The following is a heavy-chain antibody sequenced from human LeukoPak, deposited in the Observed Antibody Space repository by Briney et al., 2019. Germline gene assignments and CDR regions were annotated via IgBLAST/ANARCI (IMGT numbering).Heavy chain of an antibody. CDR2: IKYDGSEK. D-gene: IGHD2/OR15-2a*01. CDR3: ARNRGPQPYDMDV. J-gene: IGHJ6*02. V-gene: IGHV3-7*04. Sequence: GGSLRLSCAASGFTFNSYWMSWVRQAPGKGLEWVANIKYDGSEKYFVDSVKGRFTISRDNAKNSLCLQMNSLRAEDTAVYYCARNRGPQPYDMDVWSRGTTVTVSS. CDR1: GFTFNSYW.